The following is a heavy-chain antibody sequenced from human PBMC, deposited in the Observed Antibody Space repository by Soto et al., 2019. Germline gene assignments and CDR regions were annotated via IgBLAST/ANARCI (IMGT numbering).Heavy chain of an antibody. V-gene: IGHV3-30-3*01. CDR3: GRDGGGNRLLYCFAY. CDR1: GFTFSSYA. J-gene: IGHJ4*02. Sequence: ESGGGVVQPGRSLRLSCAASGFTFSSYAMHWVRQAPGKGLEWVAVISYDGSNKYYADSVKGRFTISRDNSKITLYLQMNSLRAEETAVYYCGRDGGGNRLLYCFAYWGQGPLVTVSS. CDR2: ISYDGSNK. D-gene: IGHD2-2*01.